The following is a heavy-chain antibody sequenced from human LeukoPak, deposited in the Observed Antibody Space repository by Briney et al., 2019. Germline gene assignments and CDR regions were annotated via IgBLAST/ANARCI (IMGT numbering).Heavy chain of an antibody. J-gene: IGHJ4*02. CDR1: GYSFTAYY. Sequence: ASVKVSCKASGYSFTAYYIHWVRQAPGQGLEWMGWINPNSGGTNNAQKFQGRVTMTGDTSISTAYMELSRLRSDDTAVYYCARVYYYDTSAFYFDYWGQGTLVTVSS. V-gene: IGHV1-2*02. CDR3: ARVYYYDTSAFYFDY. D-gene: IGHD3-22*01. CDR2: INPNSGGT.